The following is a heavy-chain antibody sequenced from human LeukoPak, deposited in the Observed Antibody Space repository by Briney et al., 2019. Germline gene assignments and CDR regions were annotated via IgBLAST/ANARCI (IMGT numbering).Heavy chain of an antibody. J-gene: IGHJ4*02. Sequence: GGSLRLSCAASGFTFSSYAMSWVRQAPGKGLKWVSAISGSDTGTYYADSVRGRFTISRDNSKNMLFLQMNSLRAEDTAVYYCAKAPAGHCSGVICYPLDNWGQGILVSVSS. D-gene: IGHD2-15*01. CDR1: GFTFSSYA. CDR3: AKAPAGHCSGVICYPLDN. V-gene: IGHV3-23*01. CDR2: ISGSDTGT.